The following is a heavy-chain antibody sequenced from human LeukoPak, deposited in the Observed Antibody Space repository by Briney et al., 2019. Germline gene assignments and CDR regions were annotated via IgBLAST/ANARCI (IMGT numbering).Heavy chain of an antibody. V-gene: IGHV4-59*01. CDR1: GGSISGYY. CDR2: IYYSGST. Sequence: PSETLSLTCTVSGGSISGYYWSWIRQPPGKGLEWIGYIYYSGSTNYNPSLKSRVTISADRFKNQLSLKLSSVTAADTAVYYCAGDFLAAAGTYDYWGQGTLVTVSS. CDR3: AGDFLAAAGTYDY. J-gene: IGHJ4*02. D-gene: IGHD6-13*01.